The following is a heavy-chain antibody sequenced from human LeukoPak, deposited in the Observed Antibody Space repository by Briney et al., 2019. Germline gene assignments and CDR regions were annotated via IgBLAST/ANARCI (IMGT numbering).Heavy chain of an antibody. CDR2: IYNSGST. CDR1: GGSISSRSYD. D-gene: IGHD2-21*02. CDR3: VRDQYCGGDCYRGIFDY. V-gene: IGHV4-39*07. Sequence: PSETLSLTCTVSGGSISSRSYDWGWIRQPPGRGLEWIGNIYNSGSTYYNPSLKSRFTISVDTSKNQFSLKLSSVTAADTAVYYCVRDQYCGGDCYRGIFDYWGQGTLVTVSS. J-gene: IGHJ4*02.